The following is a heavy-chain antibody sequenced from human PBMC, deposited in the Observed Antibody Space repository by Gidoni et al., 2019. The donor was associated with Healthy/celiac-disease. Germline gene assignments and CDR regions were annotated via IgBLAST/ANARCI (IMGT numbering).Heavy chain of an antibody. D-gene: IGHD2-8*01. CDR3: ARDRDCTNGVCSNWFDP. Sequence: QVPLVQSGAEVKKPGASVKVSCKASGYTFTGYYMHWVRQAPGQGLEWMGWINPNRGGKNYAQKFQGWVTMTRDTSISTAYMELSRLRSDDTAVYYCARDRDCTNGVCSNWFDPWGQGTLVTVSS. CDR1: GYTFTGYY. J-gene: IGHJ5*02. CDR2: INPNRGGK. V-gene: IGHV1-2*04.